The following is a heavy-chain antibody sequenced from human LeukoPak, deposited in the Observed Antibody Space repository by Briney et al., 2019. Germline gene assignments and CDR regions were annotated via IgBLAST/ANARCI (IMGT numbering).Heavy chain of an antibody. V-gene: IGHV4-59*01. D-gene: IGHD3-22*01. CDR3: ARARGLYDSSGYHLDAFDI. CDR2: IYYSGST. CDR1: GGSISSYY. J-gene: IGHJ3*02. Sequence: PSETLSLTCTVSGGSISSYYWSWIRQPPGKGLEWIGYIYYSGSTNYTPSLKSRVTISVDTFKNQFSLKLSSVTAADTAVYYCARARGLYDSSGYHLDAFDIWGQGTMVTVSS.